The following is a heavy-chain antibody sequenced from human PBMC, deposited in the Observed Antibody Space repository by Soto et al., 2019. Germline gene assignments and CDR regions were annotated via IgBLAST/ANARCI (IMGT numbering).Heavy chain of an antibody. D-gene: IGHD5-18*01. CDR3: ARGCNTYEPAGAYAMDV. CDR2: IIPVVGTA. V-gene: IGHV1-69*13. Sequence: GASVKVSCKASGGSFSSYAINWVRQAPGLGLEWMGGIIPVVGTANYAQKFQGRVTIIADESTSTVYMELSSLRSDDTAVYYCARGCNTYEPAGAYAMDVWGHGTTVTVSS. J-gene: IGHJ6*02. CDR1: GGSFSSYA.